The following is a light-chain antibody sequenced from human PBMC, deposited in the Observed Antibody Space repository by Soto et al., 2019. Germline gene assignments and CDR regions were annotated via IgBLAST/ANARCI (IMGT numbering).Light chain of an antibody. CDR1: QSVNSY. CDR2: DTS. J-gene: IGKJ4*01. CDR3: QQYNDWPLT. Sequence: EIVLTHSLATLSLSPCERATLSLSASQSVNSYLAWYQQKPGQAPRLLIHDTSNRATGIPARFSGSGSGTEFSLTISSLQSEDLAVYFCQQYNDWPLTFGGGTKV. V-gene: IGKV3-15*01.